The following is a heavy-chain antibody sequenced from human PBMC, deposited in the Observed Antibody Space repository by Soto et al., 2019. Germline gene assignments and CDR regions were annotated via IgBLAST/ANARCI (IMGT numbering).Heavy chain of an antibody. CDR1: GGSISSSSYY. CDR2: IYYSGST. J-gene: IGHJ4*02. D-gene: IGHD4-4*01. CDR3: VRQRRQYYFDY. Sequence: SETLSLTCTVSGGSISSSSYYWGWIRQPPGKGLEWIGSIYYSGSTYYNPSLKSRVTISVDTSKNQFSLKLSSVTAADTAVYYCVRQRRQYYFDYWGQGTLVTVSS. V-gene: IGHV4-39*01.